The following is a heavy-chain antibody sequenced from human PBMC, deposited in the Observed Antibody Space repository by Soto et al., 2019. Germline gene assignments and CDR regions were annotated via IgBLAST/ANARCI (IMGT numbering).Heavy chain of an antibody. V-gene: IGHV3-30*18. Sequence: SLRLSCAASGFTFSSYGMHWVRQAPGKGLEWVALISYDESHKYYADSVEGRFTISRDNSKNTLYLQMNSLRPEDTAVYYCAKERLSGWNNRFDTWGQGTLVTVSS. CDR3: AKERLSGWNNRFDT. D-gene: IGHD6-19*01. J-gene: IGHJ5*02. CDR1: GFTFSSYG. CDR2: ISYDESHK.